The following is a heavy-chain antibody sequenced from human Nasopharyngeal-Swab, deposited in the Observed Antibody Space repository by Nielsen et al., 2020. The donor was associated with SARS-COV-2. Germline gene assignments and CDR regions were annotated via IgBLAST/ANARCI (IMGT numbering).Heavy chain of an antibody. Sequence: VRQAPGQGLEWMGGIIPIFGTANYAQKFQGRVTITADESTSTAYMELSSLRSEDTAVYYCASNPYCGGDCYGAFDIWGQGTMVTVSS. D-gene: IGHD2-21*02. J-gene: IGHJ3*02. CDR2: IIPIFGTA. V-gene: IGHV1-69*01. CDR3: ASNPYCGGDCYGAFDI.